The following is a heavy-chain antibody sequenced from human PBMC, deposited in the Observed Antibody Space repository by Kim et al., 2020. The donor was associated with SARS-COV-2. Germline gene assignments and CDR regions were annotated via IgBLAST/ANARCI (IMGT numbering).Heavy chain of an antibody. V-gene: IGHV1-69*13. CDR2: IIPIFGTA. D-gene: IGHD5-18*01. CDR1: GGTFSSYA. Sequence: SVKVSCKASGGTFSSYAISWVRQAPGQGLEWMGGIIPIFGTANYAQKFQGRVTITADESTSTAYMELSSLRSEDTAVYYCARDVDRGYGYFGRRHYYYYYMDVWGKGTTVTVSS. CDR3: ARDVDRGYGYFGRRHYYYYYMDV. J-gene: IGHJ6*03.